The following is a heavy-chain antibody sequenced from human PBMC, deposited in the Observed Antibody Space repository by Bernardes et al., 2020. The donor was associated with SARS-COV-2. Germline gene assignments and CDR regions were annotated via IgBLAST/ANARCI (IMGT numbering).Heavy chain of an antibody. CDR2: ISSSGSTI. V-gene: IGHV3-48*02. Sequence: GGSLRLSCAASGFTFRTSNMNWVRQAPGKGLEWVSYISSSGSTIDYAASVKGRFTISRDNAKNSLYLQMNSLRDEDTAVYYCARITRVDLDYWGQGTLVTVSS. CDR3: ARITRVDLDY. J-gene: IGHJ4*02. D-gene: IGHD1-20*01. CDR1: GFTFRTSN.